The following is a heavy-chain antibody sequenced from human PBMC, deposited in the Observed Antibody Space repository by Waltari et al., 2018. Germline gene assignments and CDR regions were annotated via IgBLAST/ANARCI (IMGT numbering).Heavy chain of an antibody. J-gene: IGHJ6*02. V-gene: IGHV3-30*18. D-gene: IGHD6-19*01. Sequence: QVQLVESGGGVVQPGRSLRLSCAASGFTFSSYGMHWVRQAPGKGLEWVAVIWDDGSNKYYADSVKGRFTISRDNSKNTLYLQMNSLRAEDTAMYYCAKDGSSGSYDHYYYGMDVWGQGTTVTVSS. CDR3: AKDGSSGSYDHYYYGMDV. CDR1: GFTFSSYG. CDR2: IWDDGSNK.